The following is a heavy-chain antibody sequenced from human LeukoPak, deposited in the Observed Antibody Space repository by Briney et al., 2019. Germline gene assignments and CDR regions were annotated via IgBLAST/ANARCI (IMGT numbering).Heavy chain of an antibody. J-gene: IGHJ4*02. V-gene: IGHV3-23*01. CDR3: ASGGYSYGSYY. CDR1: GFTFSSYA. CDR2: ISGSGGST. Sequence: GGSLRLSCAASGFTFSSYAMSWVRQAPGKGLEWVSAISGSGGSTYYADSVKGRFTISRDNSENTLYLQMNSLRAEDTAVYYCASGGYSYGSYYWGQGTLVTVSS. D-gene: IGHD5-18*01.